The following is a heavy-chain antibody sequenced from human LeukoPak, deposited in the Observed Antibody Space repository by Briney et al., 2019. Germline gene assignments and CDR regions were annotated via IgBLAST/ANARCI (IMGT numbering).Heavy chain of an antibody. J-gene: IGHJ6*02. CDR3: ARVQVRFFRYGMDV. V-gene: IGHV3-30*14. Sequence: PGGSLRLSCAASGFTFRNYVIHWVRQAPGKGLEWVAVTSSDLNVKLYADSVKGRFTISRDNSKNTLYLQMNSLRAEDTAVYYCARVQVRFFRYGMDVWGQGTTVTVSS. CDR1: GFTFRNYV. D-gene: IGHD3-3*01. CDR2: TSSDLNVK.